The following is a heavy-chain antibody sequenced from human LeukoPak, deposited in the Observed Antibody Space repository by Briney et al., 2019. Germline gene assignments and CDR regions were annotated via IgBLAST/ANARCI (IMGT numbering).Heavy chain of an antibody. CDR1: GYSFTSNG. CDR2: MNPNSGNT. J-gene: IGHJ6*03. CDR3: ARGYSSSWYSAVSYYYYMDV. Sequence: ASVKVSCKASGYSFTSNGISWVRQAPGQGLEWMGWMNPNSGNTGYAQKFQGRVTITRNTSISTAYMELSSLRSEDTAVYYCARGYSSSWYSAVSYYYYMDVWGKGTTVTVSS. D-gene: IGHD6-13*01. V-gene: IGHV1-8*03.